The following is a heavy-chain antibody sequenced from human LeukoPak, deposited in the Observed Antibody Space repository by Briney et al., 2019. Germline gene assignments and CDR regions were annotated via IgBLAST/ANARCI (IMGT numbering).Heavy chain of an antibody. D-gene: IGHD1-26*01. CDR1: GGSISSSSYY. J-gene: IGHJ5*02. CDR2: IYYSGST. Sequence: PSETLSLTCTVSGGSISSSSYYWGWIRQPPGKGLEWIGSIYYSGSTYYNPSLKSRVTISVDTSKNQFSLKLSSVTAADTAVYYCARGLGGRLYNWFDPWGQGTLVTVSS. V-gene: IGHV4-39*07. CDR3: ARGLGGRLYNWFDP.